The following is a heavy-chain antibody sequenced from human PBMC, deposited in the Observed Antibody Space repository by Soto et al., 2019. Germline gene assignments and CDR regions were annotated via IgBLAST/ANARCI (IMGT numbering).Heavy chain of an antibody. V-gene: IGHV4-59*01. CDR2: IYYSGST. CDR3: ARAVLPATAPFDY. CDR1: GGCISSYY. Sequence: QVHLQESGPRLVKPSETLSLTCIVSGGCISSYYWSWNRQPPGKGLEWIGYIYYSGSTNYNPSLKSRVTISVDTSKNQFSLKLSSVTAADTAVYYCARAVLPATAPFDYWGQGTLVTVSS. J-gene: IGHJ4*02. D-gene: IGHD2-2*01.